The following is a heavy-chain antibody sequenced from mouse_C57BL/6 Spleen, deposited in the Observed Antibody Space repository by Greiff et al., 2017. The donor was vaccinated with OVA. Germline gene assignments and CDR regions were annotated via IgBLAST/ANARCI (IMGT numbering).Heavy chain of an antibody. Sequence: VQLQQSGAELVRPGASVKLSCTASGFNIKDDYMHWVKQRPEQGLEWIGWIDPENGDTEYASKFQGKATITADTSSNTAYLQLSSLTSEDTAVYYCTTAGTRIYWGQGTLVTVSA. J-gene: IGHJ3*01. D-gene: IGHD4-1*01. CDR2: IDPENGDT. CDR1: GFNIKDDY. V-gene: IGHV14-4*01. CDR3: TTAGTRIY.